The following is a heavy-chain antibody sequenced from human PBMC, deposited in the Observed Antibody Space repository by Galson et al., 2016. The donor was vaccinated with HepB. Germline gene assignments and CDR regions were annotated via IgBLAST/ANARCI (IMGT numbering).Heavy chain of an antibody. Sequence: SLRLSCAASGLTFSDHYMDWVRQAPGKGLEWVGRIRDKANNYTTEYAASVEGRFSVSTDESKNSLYLQMNSLETEDTAVYYCAKPTNSDAFHIWGQETMVTVSS. J-gene: IGHJ3*02. CDR1: GLTFSDHY. CDR2: IRDKANNYTT. CDR3: AKPTNSDAFHI. V-gene: IGHV3-72*01. D-gene: IGHD5-12*01.